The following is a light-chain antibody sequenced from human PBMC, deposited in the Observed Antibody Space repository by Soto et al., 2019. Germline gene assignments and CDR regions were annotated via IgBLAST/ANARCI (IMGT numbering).Light chain of an antibody. J-gene: IGKJ1*01. V-gene: IGKV3D-15*01. CDR3: QQYLGIPRT. CDR2: GAS. Sequence: EIVMTQSPATLSVSPGERATLSCRASLRLGSNLAWYQQKPGQAPRLLIYGASRRATGIPDRFTGSGSGTDFTLTISSLQPEDVAVYYCQQYLGIPRTFGQGTKVDIK. CDR1: LRLGSN.